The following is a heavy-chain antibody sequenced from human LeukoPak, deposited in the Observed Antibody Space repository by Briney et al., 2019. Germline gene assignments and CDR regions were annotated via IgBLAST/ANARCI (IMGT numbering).Heavy chain of an antibody. CDR3: ARGYDSSGYYYAAPDAFDI. D-gene: IGHD3-22*01. V-gene: IGHV1-18*01. CDR2: ISAYNGNT. Sequence: ASVKVSCKASGYTFTIYGISWVRQAPGQGLEWMGWISAYNGNTNYAQKLQGRVTMTTDTSTSTAYMELRGLRSDDTAVYYCARGYDSSGYYYAAPDAFDIWGQGTMVTVSS. CDR1: GYTFTIYG. J-gene: IGHJ3*02.